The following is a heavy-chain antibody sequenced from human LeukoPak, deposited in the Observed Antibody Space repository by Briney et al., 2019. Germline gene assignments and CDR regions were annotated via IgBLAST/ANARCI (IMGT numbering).Heavy chain of an antibody. CDR2: INPNSGGT. J-gene: IGHJ4*02. Sequence: ASVKVSCKASGGTFSSYAISWVRQAPGQGLEWMGWINPNSGGTNYAQKFQGRVTMTRDTSISTAYMELSRLRSDDTAVYYCARSGSSDFDYWGQGTLVTVSS. CDR3: ARSGSSDFDY. D-gene: IGHD1-26*01. CDR1: GGTFSSYA. V-gene: IGHV1-2*02.